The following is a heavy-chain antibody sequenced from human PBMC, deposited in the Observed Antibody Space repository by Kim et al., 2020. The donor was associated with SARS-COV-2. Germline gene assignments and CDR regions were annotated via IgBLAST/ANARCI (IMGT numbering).Heavy chain of an antibody. V-gene: IGHV3-23*01. CDR3: AKLVVPSALGYFEL. CDR1: GFTFKNYG. J-gene: IGHJ2*01. D-gene: IGHD2-2*01. CDR2: IGASGINT. Sequence: GGSLRLSCEGFGFTFKNYGMSWVCQTPGKGLEWVSSIGASGINTYYAESVEGRFTISRDNSKNTLFLQMNSLRADDTALYFCAKLVVPSALGYFELWGHGTPVTVSS.